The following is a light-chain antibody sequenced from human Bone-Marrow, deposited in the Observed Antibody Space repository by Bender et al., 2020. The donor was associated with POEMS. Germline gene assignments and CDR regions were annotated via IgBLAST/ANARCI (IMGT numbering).Light chain of an antibody. J-gene: IGLJ2*01. V-gene: IGLV2-23*02. Sequence: QSALTQPASVSGSPGQSITISCAGTDIDVGSFNLLSWYQHYPGKAPKLIIYEVNRRPSDISNRFSGSKSANTASLTISGLQPEDGGDYYCCTYTRRGTVIFGGGTKLTVL. CDR1: DIDVGSFNL. CDR2: EVN. CDR3: CTYTRRGTVI.